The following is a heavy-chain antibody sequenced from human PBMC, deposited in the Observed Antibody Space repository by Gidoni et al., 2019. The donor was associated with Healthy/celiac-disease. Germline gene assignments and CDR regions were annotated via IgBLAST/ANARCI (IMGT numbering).Heavy chain of an antibody. D-gene: IGHD2-21*01. Sequence: QVHLQESGPGLVRPSQTLSLTCTVSGGSISSGGYYWSWIRQHPGKGLEWIGYIYYSGNTYYNPSLKSRVTISVDTSKNLFSLKLSSVTAADTAVYYCARNYCGGGGCYYYGMDVWGQGTTVTVSS. CDR1: GGSISSGGYY. CDR3: ARNYCGGGGCYYYGMDV. J-gene: IGHJ6*02. CDR2: IYYSGNT. V-gene: IGHV4-31*03.